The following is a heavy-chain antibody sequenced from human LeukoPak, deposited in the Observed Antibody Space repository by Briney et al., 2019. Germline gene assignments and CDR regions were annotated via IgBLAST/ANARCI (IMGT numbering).Heavy chain of an antibody. D-gene: IGHD3-3*01. CDR2: IYYSGST. CDR1: GGSISSYY. J-gene: IGHJ3*02. CDR3: ARVTSITIFGVAYKDAFDI. V-gene: IGHV4-59*01. Sequence: SETLSLTCTVSGGSISSYYWSWIRQPPGKGLEWIGYIYYSGSTNYNPSLKSRVTISVDTSKNQFSLKLSSVTAADTAVYYCARVTSITIFGVAYKDAFDIWGQGTMVTVSS.